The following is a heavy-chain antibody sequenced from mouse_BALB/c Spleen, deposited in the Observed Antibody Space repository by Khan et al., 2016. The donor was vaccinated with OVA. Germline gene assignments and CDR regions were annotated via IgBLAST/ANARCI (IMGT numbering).Heavy chain of an antibody. D-gene: IGHD1-1*01. CDR1: GYTFTSYW. Sequence: VKVVESGTELARPGASVKLSCKASGYTFTSYWMQWVKQRPGQGLEWIGAIYPGDGNTRYTQKFKGKATLTADKSSSTAYMQLSSLASEDSAVYFCVRGGITTGYFDYWGQGTTLTVSS. CDR2: IYPGDGNT. J-gene: IGHJ2*01. CDR3: VRGGITTGYFDY. V-gene: IGHV1-87*01.